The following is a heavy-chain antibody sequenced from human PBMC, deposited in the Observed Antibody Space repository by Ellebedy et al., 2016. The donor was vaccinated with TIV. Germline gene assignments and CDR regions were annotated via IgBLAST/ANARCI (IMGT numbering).Heavy chain of an antibody. J-gene: IGHJ4*02. CDR1: GFTFSSYA. D-gene: IGHD1-26*01. Sequence: GGSLRLSCAASGFTFSSYAMSWVRQAPGKGLEWVSVIYSGGSTYYADSVKGRFTISRDNSKNTLYLQMNSLRAEDTAVYYCARDGVGVVGATEGSYWGQGTLVTVSS. CDR2: IYSGGST. V-gene: IGHV3-66*01. CDR3: ARDGVGVVGATEGSY.